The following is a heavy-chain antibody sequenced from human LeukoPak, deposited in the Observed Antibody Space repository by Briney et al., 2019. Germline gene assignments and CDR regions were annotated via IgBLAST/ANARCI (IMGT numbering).Heavy chain of an antibody. CDR3: ARWGAGATIDY. Sequence: PGRSLRLPCAASGFSFSSYGIYWVRQAPGKGLEWVAVIWYDGSNQYYADSVKGRFTISRDNSGNTAYLQMNSLRVEDTAVYFCARWGAGATIDYWGQGTLVTVSS. D-gene: IGHD1-26*01. V-gene: IGHV3-33*07. CDR1: GFSFSSYG. CDR2: IWYDGSNQ. J-gene: IGHJ4*02.